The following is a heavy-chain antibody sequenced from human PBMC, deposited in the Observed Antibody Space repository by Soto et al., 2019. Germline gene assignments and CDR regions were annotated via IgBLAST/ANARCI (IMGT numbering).Heavy chain of an antibody. CDR2: INRSGSV. D-gene: IGHD6-6*01. Sequence: SETLSLTCAVYGGSFHGYYWSWIRQPPGKGLEWIGEINRSGSVNFNPTFKSRVSISLDTSKNTLYLQMNSLRAEDTAVYYCAKDPYSSSSCWGQGTLVTVSS. CDR3: AKDPYSSSSC. CDR1: GGSFHGYY. V-gene: IGHV4-34*01. J-gene: IGHJ4*02.